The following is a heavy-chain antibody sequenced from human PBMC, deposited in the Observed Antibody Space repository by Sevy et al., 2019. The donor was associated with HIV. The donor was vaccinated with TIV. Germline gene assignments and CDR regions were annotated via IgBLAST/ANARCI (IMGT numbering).Heavy chain of an antibody. D-gene: IGHD3-10*01. CDR1: GGSISSGGYY. CDR2: IYYSGST. V-gene: IGHV4-31*03. Sequence: SETLSLTCTVSGGSISSGGYYWSWIRQHPGKGLEWIGYIYYSGSTYYHPSLKSRVTISVDTSKNQFSLKLSSVTAADTAVYYCARVGSGSGPRDYYYGMDVWGQGTTVTVSS. CDR3: ARVGSGSGPRDYYYGMDV. J-gene: IGHJ6*02.